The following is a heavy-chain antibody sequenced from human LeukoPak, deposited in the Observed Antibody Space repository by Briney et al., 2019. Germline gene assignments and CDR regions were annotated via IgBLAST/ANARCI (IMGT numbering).Heavy chain of an antibody. CDR3: TRDYRGKDV. CDR1: GFTFSAYW. Sequence: GGSLRLSCAASGFTFSAYWMIWVGKAPGKGLEWVANIKQDGSDKFYADSMKGRFTISRDNAKNSVYLQMDSLRVEDTAVYYCTRDYRGKDVWGRGTTVTVSS. V-gene: IGHV3-7*01. D-gene: IGHD3-16*02. J-gene: IGHJ6*02. CDR2: IKQDGSDK.